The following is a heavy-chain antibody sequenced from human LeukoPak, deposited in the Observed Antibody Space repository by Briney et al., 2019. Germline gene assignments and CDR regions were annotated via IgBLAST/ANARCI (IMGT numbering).Heavy chain of an antibody. J-gene: IGHJ4*02. D-gene: IGHD3/OR15-3a*01. Sequence: GGSLRLSCALSGITLSNNGMCWVRQAPGKGLEWVAGISGSGGSTIYADSVKGRFTISRDNPKHTLYLQMNSLRAEDTAFYFCAKRGVVIRVFLVGFHKEAFYFESWGQGALVTVSS. V-gene: IGHV3-23*01. CDR2: ISGSGGST. CDR1: GITLSNNG. CDR3: AKRGVVIRVFLVGFHKEAFYFES.